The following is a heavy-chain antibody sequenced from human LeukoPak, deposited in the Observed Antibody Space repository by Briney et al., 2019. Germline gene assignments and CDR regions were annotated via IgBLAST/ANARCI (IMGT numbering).Heavy chain of an antibody. CDR1: GGSISSGGYY. Sequence: SETLSLTCTVSGGSISSGGYYWSWIRQHPGKGLEWVGYIYYSGSTYYNPSLKSRVTISVDTSKNQFSLKLSSVTAADTAVYYCVRAYNWNYWWFDPWGQGTLVTVSS. D-gene: IGHD1-7*01. CDR3: VRAYNWNYWWFDP. J-gene: IGHJ5*02. CDR2: IYYSGST. V-gene: IGHV4-31*03.